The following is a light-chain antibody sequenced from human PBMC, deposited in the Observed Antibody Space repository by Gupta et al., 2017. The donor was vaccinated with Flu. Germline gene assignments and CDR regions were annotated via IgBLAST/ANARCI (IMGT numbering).Light chain of an antibody. CDR3: QSADSSGTSVV. Sequence: SYELTQPPSVSVPPGQTARITCSGDALPRQFAYWYQRKPGQAPILLIYKDTERPSGIPERFSGSSSGTRVTLTISGVQIEDEADYFCQSADSSGTSVVFGGGTALTVL. V-gene: IGLV3-25*02. J-gene: IGLJ2*01. CDR1: ALPRQF. CDR2: KDT.